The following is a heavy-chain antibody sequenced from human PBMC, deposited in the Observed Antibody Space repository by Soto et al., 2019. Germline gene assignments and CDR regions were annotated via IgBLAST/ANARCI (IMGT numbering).Heavy chain of an antibody. Sequence: PSETLSLTCTVSGGSISSYYWSWIRQPPGKGLEWIGYIYYSGSTNYNPSLKSRVTISVDTSKNQFSLKLSSVTAADTAVYYCARTHYDFWSGQGDYFDYWGQGTLVTVSS. V-gene: IGHV4-59*08. CDR2: IYYSGST. D-gene: IGHD3-3*01. J-gene: IGHJ4*02. CDR1: GGSISSYY. CDR3: ARTHYDFWSGQGDYFDY.